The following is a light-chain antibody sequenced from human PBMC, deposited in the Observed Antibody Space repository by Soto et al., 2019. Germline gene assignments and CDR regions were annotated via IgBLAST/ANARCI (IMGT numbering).Light chain of an antibody. J-gene: IGKJ3*01. V-gene: IGKV3-20*01. CDR2: GAT. CDR1: QSVSNNY. CDR3: QQYGNSPVS. Sequence: EIVLTQSPGTLSLSPGEIATLSCRASQSVSNNYLACYQQNPGQAPRFLMYGATSRATVTPERFSGSGSETDFTLTISRLEPEDYAMYYCQQYGNSPVSFGHGTKVDIK.